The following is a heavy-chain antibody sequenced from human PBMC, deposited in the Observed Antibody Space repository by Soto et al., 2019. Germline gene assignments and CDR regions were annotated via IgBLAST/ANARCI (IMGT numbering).Heavy chain of an antibody. CDR2: ISNSGST. J-gene: IGHJ4*02. V-gene: IGHV4-30-4*01. CDR1: GGSVTSDEDY. Sequence: TLSLTFTVCGGSVTSDEDYWSWIRQSPGKGLEWIGYISNSGSTGYNPSLKTRLSMSVDRSKNQFTLRLTSVTAADTAVYFCATESGSTYGYFDYWGQGTQVTVSS. D-gene: IGHD5-18*01. CDR3: ATESGSTYGYFDY.